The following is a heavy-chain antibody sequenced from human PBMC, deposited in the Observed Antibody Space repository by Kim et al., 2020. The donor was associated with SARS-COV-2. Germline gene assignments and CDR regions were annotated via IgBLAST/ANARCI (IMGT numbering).Heavy chain of an antibody. J-gene: IGHJ6*02. CDR3: ARIKPPDSRGYYLYYYYGMDV. CDR1: GFTFSSYS. CDR2: ISSSSNYI. V-gene: IGHV3-21*06. Sequence: GGSLRLSCAASGFTFSSYSMNWVRQAPGKGLEWVSSISSSSNYIYYADSMKGRFTVSRDNAKNSLFLKMNSLRAEDTAVYYCARIKPPDSRGYYLYYYYGMDVWGQGTTVTVSS. D-gene: IGHD3-22*01.